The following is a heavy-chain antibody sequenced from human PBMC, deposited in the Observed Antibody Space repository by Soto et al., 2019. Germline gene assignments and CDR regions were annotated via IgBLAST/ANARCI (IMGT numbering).Heavy chain of an antibody. CDR1: GGPIRDSTYY. V-gene: IGHV4-39*01. CDR3: ARQASGYYYGWFDP. J-gene: IGHJ5*02. CDR2: IFYAGGT. Sequence: QLLLQESGPGLVKPSETLSLTCSVSGGPIRDSTYYWAWIRQPPGKSLEWIGTIFYAGGTFYTPSLKSRVTLSVDTSKNQFSLKLRSVTAADTAVYYCARQASGYYYGWFDPWGQGTSVTVSS. D-gene: IGHD3-22*01.